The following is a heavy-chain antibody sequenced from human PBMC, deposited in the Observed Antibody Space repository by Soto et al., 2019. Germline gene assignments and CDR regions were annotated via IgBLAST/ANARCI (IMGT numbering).Heavy chain of an antibody. CDR1: GGSISSGDYY. J-gene: IGHJ6*02. CDR3: ARDGGYCSGGSCYLNYYYYGMDV. D-gene: IGHD2-15*01. V-gene: IGHV4-30-4*01. CDR2: IYYSGST. Sequence: SETLSLTCTVSGGSISSGDYYWSWIRQPPGKGLEWIGYIYYSGSTYYNPSLKSRVTISVDTSKNQFSLKLSSVTAADTAVYYCARDGGYCSGGSCYLNYYYYGMDVWGQGTTVTVSS.